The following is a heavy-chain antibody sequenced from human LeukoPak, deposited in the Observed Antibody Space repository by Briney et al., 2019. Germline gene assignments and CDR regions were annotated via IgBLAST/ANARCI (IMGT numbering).Heavy chain of an antibody. J-gene: IGHJ4*02. CDR3: ARGYCSATSCSFDY. CDR2: ISSASSYI. V-gene: IGHV3-21*01. Sequence: PGGSLRLSCAASGFTFSSYSMNWVRQAPGKGLEWVSSISSASSYIYYADSVKGRFTISRDNAKNSLYLQMNSLRADDTAVYYCARGYCSATSCSFDYWGQGTLVTVSS. CDR1: GFTFSSYS. D-gene: IGHD2-2*01.